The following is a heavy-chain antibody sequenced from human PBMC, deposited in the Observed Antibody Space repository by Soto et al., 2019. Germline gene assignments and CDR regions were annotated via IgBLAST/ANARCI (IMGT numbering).Heavy chain of an antibody. Sequence: QVQLQESGPGLVKPSQTLSLTCTVSGGSISSGGYYWSWIRQHPGKGLEWIGYIYYSGSTYYNPSLKSRVTISVDTSKNQFSLKLSSVTAADTAVYYCARGYYYGSGSCYNDRNYFDYWGQGTLVTVSS. CDR3: ARGYYYGSGSCYNDRNYFDY. J-gene: IGHJ4*02. D-gene: IGHD3-10*01. CDR1: GGSISSGGYY. V-gene: IGHV4-31*03. CDR2: IYYSGST.